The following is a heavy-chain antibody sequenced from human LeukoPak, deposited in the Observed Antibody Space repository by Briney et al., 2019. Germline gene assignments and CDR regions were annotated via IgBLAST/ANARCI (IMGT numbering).Heavy chain of an antibody. CDR1: GFTFSSHW. Sequence: GGSLRLSCAASGFTFSSHWMTWVRQAPGKGLEWVANIKYDGSDKYYVDSVKGRFTISRDNAKNSLYLQMNSLRAEDAAVYHCVRWGSGNYYRYFDYWGQGTQVTVSS. CDR3: VRWGSGNYYRYFDY. D-gene: IGHD3-10*01. J-gene: IGHJ4*02. CDR2: IKYDGSDK. V-gene: IGHV3-7*01.